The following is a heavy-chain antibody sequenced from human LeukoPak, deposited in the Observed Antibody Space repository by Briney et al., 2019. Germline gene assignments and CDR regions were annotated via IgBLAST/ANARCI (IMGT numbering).Heavy chain of an antibody. V-gene: IGHV4-39*01. CDR3: ARQVVPGYYDY. CDR1: GDSFSSSGYY. Sequence: SETLSLTCTVSGDSFSSSGYYWGWIRQPPGKGLEWVGTVSYSGSTYYNPSLKSRVTTSADTPKRQFSLRLSSVTAADTAVYYCARQVVPGYYDYWGQGTLVTVSS. J-gene: IGHJ4*02. D-gene: IGHD2-21*01. CDR2: VSYSGST.